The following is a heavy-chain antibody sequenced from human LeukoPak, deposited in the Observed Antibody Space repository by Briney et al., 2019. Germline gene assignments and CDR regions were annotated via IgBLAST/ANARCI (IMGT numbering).Heavy chain of an antibody. CDR2: IIPILGIA. CDR1: GGTFTSYA. D-gene: IGHD2-15*01. J-gene: IGHJ5*02. Sequence: ASVKVSCKASGGTFTSYAISWVRQAPGQGLEWMGRIIPILGIANYAQKFQGRVTITADKSTSTAYMELSSLRPEDTAVYYCARGGCSGGGCYCGGRFWFDPWGQGTVVTVSS. V-gene: IGHV1-69*04. CDR3: ARGGCSGGGCYCGGRFWFDP.